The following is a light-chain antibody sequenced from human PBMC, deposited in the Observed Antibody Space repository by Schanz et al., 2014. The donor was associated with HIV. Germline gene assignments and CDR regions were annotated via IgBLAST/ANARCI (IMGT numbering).Light chain of an antibody. J-gene: IGLJ2*01. CDR1: SSNIGSNY. CDR3: AAWDDSLSGPDVV. CDR2: RNN. Sequence: QAVVTQPLSASGTPGQRVTISCSGSSSNIGSNYVYWYQHLPGTAPQLLIYRNNQRPSGVPDRFSGSQSGTSASLAISGLRSEDEADYYCAAWDDSLSGPDVVFGGGTKLTVL. V-gene: IGLV1-47*01.